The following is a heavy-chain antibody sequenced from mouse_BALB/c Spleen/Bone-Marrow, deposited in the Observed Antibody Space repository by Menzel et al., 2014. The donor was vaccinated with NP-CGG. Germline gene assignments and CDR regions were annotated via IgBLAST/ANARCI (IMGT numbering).Heavy chain of an antibody. CDR3: AKRDIYYGYDGNAMDY. D-gene: IGHD2-2*01. J-gene: IGHJ4*01. CDR2: INPSSGYT. V-gene: IGHV1-4*01. Sequence: QVQLQQSGAELARPGASVKMSCKASGYTLTTYTMHWVKQRPGQGLEWIGYINPSSGYTNYNQKFKDKATLTADKSSSTAYMQLSSLTSEDSAVYFCAKRDIYYGYDGNAMDYWGQGTSVTVSS. CDR1: GYTLTTYT.